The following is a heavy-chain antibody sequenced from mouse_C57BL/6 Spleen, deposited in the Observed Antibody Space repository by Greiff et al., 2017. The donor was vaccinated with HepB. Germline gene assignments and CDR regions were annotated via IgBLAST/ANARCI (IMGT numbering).Heavy chain of an antibody. CDR3: AREGLRRLMDY. Sequence: EVQLQQSGPGLVKPSQSLSLTCSVTGYSITSGYYWNWIRQFPGNKLEWMGYISYDGSNNYNPSLKNRISITRDTSKNQFFLKLNSVTTEDTATYYCAREGLRRLMDYWGQGTSVTVSS. CDR1: GYSITSGYY. J-gene: IGHJ4*01. CDR2: ISYDGSN. V-gene: IGHV3-6*01. D-gene: IGHD2-2*01.